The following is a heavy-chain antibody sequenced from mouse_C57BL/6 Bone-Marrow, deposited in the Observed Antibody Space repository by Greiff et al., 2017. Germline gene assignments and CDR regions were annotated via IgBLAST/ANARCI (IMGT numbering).Heavy chain of an antibody. CDR2: IHPSDSDT. J-gene: IGHJ2*01. CDR1: GYTFTSYW. Sequence: QVHVKQPGAELVKPGASVKVSCKASGYTFTSYWMPWVKQRPGQGLEWIGRIHPSDSDTNYTQKFKGKATLTVDKSSSTAYMQLSSLTSEDSAVYYGAIGRGKDYWGQGTTLTVSS. D-gene: IGHD2-1*01. CDR3: AIGRGKDY. V-gene: IGHV1-74*01.